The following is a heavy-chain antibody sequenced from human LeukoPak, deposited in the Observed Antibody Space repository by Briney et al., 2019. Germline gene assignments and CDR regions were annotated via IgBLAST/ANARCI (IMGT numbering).Heavy chain of an antibody. D-gene: IGHD3-3*01. CDR3: ARGDNYDFWSGYSPTYGMDV. CDR2: IYTSGST. V-gene: IGHV4-4*07. CDR1: GGSISSYY. J-gene: IGHJ6*02. Sequence: NPSETLSLTCTVSGGSISSYYWSWIRQPAGKGLEWIGRIYTSGSTNYNPSLKSRVTMSVDTSKNQFSLKLSSVTAADTAVYYCARGDNYDFWSGYSPTYGMDVWGQGTTVTVSS.